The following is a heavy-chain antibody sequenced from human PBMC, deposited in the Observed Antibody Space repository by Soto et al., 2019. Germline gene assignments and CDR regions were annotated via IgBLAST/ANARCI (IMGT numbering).Heavy chain of an antibody. CDR1: GFTFSSYG. CDR2: ISYDGSNK. D-gene: IGHD3-16*01. J-gene: IGHJ4*02. Sequence: GSLRLSCAASGFTFSSYGMHWVRQAPGKGLEWVAVISYDGSNKYYADSVKGRFTISRDNSKNTLYLQMNSLRAEDTAVYYCAKSQYLGGFDYWGQGTLVTVSS. V-gene: IGHV3-30*18. CDR3: AKSQYLGGFDY.